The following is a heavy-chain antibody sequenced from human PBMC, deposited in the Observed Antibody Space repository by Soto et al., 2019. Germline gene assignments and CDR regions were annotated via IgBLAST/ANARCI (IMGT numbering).Heavy chain of an antibody. Sequence: GGSLRLSCAASGFTFSSYSMNWVRQAPGKGLEWVSYISSSSSTIYYADSVKGRFTISRDNAKNSLYLQMNSLRAEDTAVYYCARGYGSGWPDYYYYYGMDVWGQGTTVTVSS. V-gene: IGHV3-48*01. J-gene: IGHJ6*02. CDR1: GFTFSSYS. CDR3: ARGYGSGWPDYYYYYGMDV. D-gene: IGHD6-19*01. CDR2: ISSSSSTI.